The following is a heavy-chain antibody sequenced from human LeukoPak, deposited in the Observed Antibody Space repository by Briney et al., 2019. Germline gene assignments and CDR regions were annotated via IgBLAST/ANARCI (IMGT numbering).Heavy chain of an antibody. CDR3: ARGHRGYCSSTSCYRYFDY. V-gene: IGHV4-30-2*01. Sequence: SETLSLTCTVSGGSISSYSWSWIRQPPGKGLEWIGYIYHSGSTYYNPSLKSRVTISVDRSKNQFSLKLSSVTAADTAVYYCARGHRGYCSSTSCYRYFDYWGQGTLVTVSS. CDR1: GGSISSYS. J-gene: IGHJ4*02. CDR2: IYHSGST. D-gene: IGHD2-2*03.